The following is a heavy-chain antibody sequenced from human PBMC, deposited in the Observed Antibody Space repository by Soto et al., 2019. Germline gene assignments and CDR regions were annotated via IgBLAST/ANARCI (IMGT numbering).Heavy chain of an antibody. V-gene: IGHV4-4*02. CDR3: AGFEAAAAHFDC. Sequence: QVQLQESGPGLVKPSGTLSLTCAVSGGSISSSNWWSWVRQPPGKGLEWIGEIYHSGSTNYNPSLNSRVTIPVDKSKNQFSLKLSSVTAADTAVYYRAGFEAAAAHFDCWGQGTLVTVSS. CDR2: IYHSGST. J-gene: IGHJ4*02. D-gene: IGHD6-13*01. CDR1: GGSISSSNW.